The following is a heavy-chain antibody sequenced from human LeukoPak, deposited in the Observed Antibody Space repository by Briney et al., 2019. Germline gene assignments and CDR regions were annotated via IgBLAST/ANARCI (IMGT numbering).Heavy chain of an antibody. CDR3: ATRSRSFRGDPSAHSFVY. J-gene: IGHJ4*02. Sequence: SETLSLTCTVSGGSIRSSSYYWGWIRQPPGKGLEWIGSIYYSGSTYYNPSLKSRVTISVDTSKNQFSLKLSSVTAADTAVYYCATRSRSFRGDPSAHSFVYWGQGTLVTVSS. D-gene: IGHD3-10*01. CDR2: IYYSGST. V-gene: IGHV4-39*01. CDR1: GGSIRSSSYY.